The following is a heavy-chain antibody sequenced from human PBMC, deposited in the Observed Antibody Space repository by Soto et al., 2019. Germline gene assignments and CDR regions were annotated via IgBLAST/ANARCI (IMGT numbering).Heavy chain of an antibody. Sequence: SETLSLTCTVSGGSIISGYWSWIRQPPGKGLEWIGYISHSGNTNYNPSVKSRVTLSVDTPKNQFSLRLSSVTTADTAVYYCAGLRGYAGSPIDYWGQGTLVTVSS. CDR2: ISHSGNT. J-gene: IGHJ4*02. D-gene: IGHD2-15*01. CDR1: GGSIISGY. V-gene: IGHV4-59*01. CDR3: AGLRGYAGSPIDY.